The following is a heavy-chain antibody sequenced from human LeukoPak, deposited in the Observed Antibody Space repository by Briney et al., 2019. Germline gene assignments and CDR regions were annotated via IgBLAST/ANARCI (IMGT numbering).Heavy chain of an antibody. CDR3: AKRPSSGWGGYFDY. V-gene: IGHV3-23*01. CDR1: GFTFSSYA. J-gene: IGHJ4*02. D-gene: IGHD6-19*01. CDR2: FTGSGGST. Sequence: GGSLRLSCAASGFTFSSYAMSWVRQAPGKGLEWVSSFTGSGGSTYYADSVKGRFTISRDNSKNTLSLQMNSLRAEDTAVYYCAKRPSSGWGGYFDYWGQGILVTGSS.